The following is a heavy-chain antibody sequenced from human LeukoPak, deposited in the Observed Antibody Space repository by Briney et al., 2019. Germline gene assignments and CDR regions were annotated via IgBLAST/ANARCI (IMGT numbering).Heavy chain of an antibody. CDR1: GYTFTSYG. Sequence: ASVKVSCKASGYTFTSYGISWVRQAPGQGLEWMGWISAYNGNTNYAQKLQGRVTMTTDTSTSTAYMELRSLRSDDTAVYYCARDRIKYSSSWYGADFQHWGQGTLVTVSS. D-gene: IGHD6-13*01. V-gene: IGHV1-18*01. CDR3: ARDRIKYSSSWYGADFQH. J-gene: IGHJ1*01. CDR2: ISAYNGNT.